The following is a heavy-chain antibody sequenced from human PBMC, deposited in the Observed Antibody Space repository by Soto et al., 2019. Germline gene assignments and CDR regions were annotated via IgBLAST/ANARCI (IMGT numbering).Heavy chain of an antibody. CDR2: ISGSGGST. CDR3: AKDRLTGYCSGGSCYSGDYFDY. V-gene: IGHV3-23*01. J-gene: IGHJ4*02. D-gene: IGHD2-15*01. CDR1: GFTFSSYA. Sequence: LRLSCAASGFTFSSYAMSWVRQAPGKGLEWVSAISGSGGSTYYADSVKGRFTISRDNSKNTLYLQMNSLRAEDTAVYYCAKDRLTGYCSGGSCYSGDYFDYWGQGTLVTVSS.